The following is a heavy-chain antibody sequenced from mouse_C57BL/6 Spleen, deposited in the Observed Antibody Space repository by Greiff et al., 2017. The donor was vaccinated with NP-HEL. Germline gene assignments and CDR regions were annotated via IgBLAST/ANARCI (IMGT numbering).Heavy chain of an antibody. CDR2: IYPSDSET. V-gene: IGHV1-61*01. J-gene: IGHJ3*01. Sequence: VQLQQPGAELVRPGSSVKLSCKASGYTFTSYWMDWVKQRPGQGLEWIGNIYPSDSETHYNQKFKDKATLTVDKSSSTAYMQLSSLTSEDSAVYYCARGDYYGYQFAYWGQGTLVTVSA. CDR1: GYTFTSYW. D-gene: IGHD2-2*01. CDR3: ARGDYYGYQFAY.